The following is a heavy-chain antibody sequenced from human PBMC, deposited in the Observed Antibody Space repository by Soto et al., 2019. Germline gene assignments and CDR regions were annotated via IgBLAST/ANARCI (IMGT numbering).Heavy chain of an antibody. CDR3: AKALKNLWELSLYYAFDI. CDR1: GFTFDDYA. CDR2: ISGNSGSI. V-gene: IGHV3-9*01. J-gene: IGHJ3*02. Sequence: EVQLVESGGGLVQPGRSLRLSCAASGFTFDDYAMHWVRQAPGKGLEWVSGISGNSGSIGYADSVKGRFTISRDNAKNSLYLQMNSLRAEDTALYYCAKALKNLWELSLYYAFDIWGQGTMVPVSS. D-gene: IGHD3-16*02.